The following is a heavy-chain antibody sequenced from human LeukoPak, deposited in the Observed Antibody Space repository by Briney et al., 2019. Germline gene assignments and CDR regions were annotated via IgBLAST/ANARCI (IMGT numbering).Heavy chain of an antibody. CDR2: INPNSGGT. CDR3: ARGLGIEDWFDP. D-gene: IGHD7-27*01. V-gene: IGHV1-2*02. Sequence: GASVKVSCKASGXXXXGYXXHWVRXAXXXXXXXMGWINPNSGGTNYAQKFQGRVTMTRDTSISTAYMELSRLRSDDTAVYYCARGLGIEDWFDPWGQGTLVTVSS. J-gene: IGHJ5*02. CDR1: GXXXXGYX.